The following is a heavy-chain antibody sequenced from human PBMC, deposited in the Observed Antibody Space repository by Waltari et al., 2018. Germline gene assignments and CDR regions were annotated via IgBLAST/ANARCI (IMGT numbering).Heavy chain of an antibody. D-gene: IGHD2-2*01. V-gene: IGHV4-39*07. CDR1: GGSISSSSYY. CDR2: IYYSGST. J-gene: IGHJ4*02. CDR3: ATRFCSSTSCYPGYYFDY. Sequence: QLQLQESGPGLVKPSETLSLTCTVSGGSISSSSYYWGWIRQPPGKGLEWIGSIYYSGSTYYNPYLKSRVTISVDTSKNQFSLKLSSVTAADTAVYYCATRFCSSTSCYPGYYFDYWGQGTLVTVSS.